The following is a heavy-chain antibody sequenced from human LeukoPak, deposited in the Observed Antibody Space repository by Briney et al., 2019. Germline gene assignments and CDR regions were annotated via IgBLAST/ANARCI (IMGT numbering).Heavy chain of an antibody. CDR3: ARVHGARAAAPFDY. V-gene: IGHV4-59*10. CDR1: GGSFTYYY. J-gene: IGHJ4*02. D-gene: IGHD6-13*01. CDR2: IYPGGSV. Sequence: PSETLSLTCALYGGSFTYYYWTWLRQPAGQGLEWIGRIYPGGSVNYNPSLKSRVTISVDTSKNQFSLKLSSVTAADTAVYYCARVHGARAAAPFDYWGQGTLVTVSS.